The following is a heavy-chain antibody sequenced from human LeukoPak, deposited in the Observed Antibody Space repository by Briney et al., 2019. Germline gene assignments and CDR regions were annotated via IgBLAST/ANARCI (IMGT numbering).Heavy chain of an antibody. CDR3: ARGSIETGLIYYYGMDV. CDR2: IIPIFGTA. CDR1: GGTFSSYA. D-gene: IGHD5-24*01. V-gene: IGHV1-69*13. J-gene: IGHJ6*02. Sequence: ASVKVSCKASGGTFSSYAISWVRQAPGQGLEWMGGIIPIFGTANYAQKFQGRVTITADESTSTAYIELSSLRSEDTAVYYCARGSIETGLIYYYGMDVWGQGTTVTVSS.